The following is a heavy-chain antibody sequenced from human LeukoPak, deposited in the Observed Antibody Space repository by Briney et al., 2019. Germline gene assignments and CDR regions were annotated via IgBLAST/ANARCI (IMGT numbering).Heavy chain of an antibody. CDR3: ARFRSHWASFDY. CDR1: GYTFTGYY. D-gene: IGHD1-26*01. J-gene: IGHJ4*02. Sequence: ASVKVSCKASGYTFTGYYMHWVRQAPGQGLEWMGWINPNSGGTNYAQKFQGRVTMTRDTSISTAYMELSRLRSDDTAVYYCARFRSHWASFDYWGQGTLVTVSS. V-gene: IGHV1-2*02. CDR2: INPNSGGT.